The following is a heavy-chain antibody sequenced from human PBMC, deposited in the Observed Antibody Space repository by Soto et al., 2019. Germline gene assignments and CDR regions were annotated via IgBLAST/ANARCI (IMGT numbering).Heavy chain of an antibody. CDR2: PYNGGST. CDR1: GGSISTVNYW. D-gene: IGHD7-27*01. V-gene: IGHV4-30-4*01. Sequence: QVQLQESGPGLVKPSQTLSLTCTVSGGSISTVNYWWSWIRQSPDMGLEWLGHPYNGGSTDNNPALEGRVTRSVDTSKNQLSLTSSSVSAADTAVYYYARGPSGDKVDSWGQGTLVTVSS. J-gene: IGHJ4*02. CDR3: ARGPSGDKVDS.